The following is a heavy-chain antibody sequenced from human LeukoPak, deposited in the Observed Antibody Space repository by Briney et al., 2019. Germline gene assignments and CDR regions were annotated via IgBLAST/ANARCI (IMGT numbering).Heavy chain of an antibody. CDR1: GGSISSYY. V-gene: IGHV4-59*01. D-gene: IGHD3-10*01. CDR2: MYYSGST. Sequence: KPSETLSLTCTVSGGSISSYYWSWIRQPPGKGLEWIGYMYYSGSTNYNPSLKSRVTISLDTSKNQFSLKLSSVTAADTAVYYCAGERNSALDVWGKGTTVTVSS. CDR3: AGERNSALDV. J-gene: IGHJ6*04.